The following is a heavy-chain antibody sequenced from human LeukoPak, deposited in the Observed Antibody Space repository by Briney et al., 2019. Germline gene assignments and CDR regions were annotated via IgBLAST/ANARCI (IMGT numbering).Heavy chain of an antibody. CDR1: GFTFSSYG. D-gene: IGHD3-9*01. V-gene: IGHV3-33*01. Sequence: GGSLRLSCAASGFTFSSYGMHWVRQAPGKGLEWVAVIWYDGRNKYYADSVKGRFTISRDNSKNTLYLQMNSLRAEDTAVYYCARDRGLRYFDYWGQGTLVTVSS. CDR3: ARDRGLRYFDY. CDR2: IWYDGRNK. J-gene: IGHJ4*02.